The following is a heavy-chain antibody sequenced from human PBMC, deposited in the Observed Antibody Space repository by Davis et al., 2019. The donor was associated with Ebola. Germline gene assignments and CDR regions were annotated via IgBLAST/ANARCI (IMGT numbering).Heavy chain of an antibody. Sequence: SETLSLTCTVSGGSISSGDYYWSWIRQPPGKGLEWIGYIYYSGSTYYNPSLKSRVTISVDTSKNQFSLKLSSVTAADTAVYYCARQVTYYYDSSGYTSEYNWFDPWGQGTLVTVSS. CDR3: ARQVTYYYDSSGYTSEYNWFDP. CDR2: IYYSGST. D-gene: IGHD3-22*01. CDR1: GGSISSGDYY. J-gene: IGHJ5*02. V-gene: IGHV4-30-4*01.